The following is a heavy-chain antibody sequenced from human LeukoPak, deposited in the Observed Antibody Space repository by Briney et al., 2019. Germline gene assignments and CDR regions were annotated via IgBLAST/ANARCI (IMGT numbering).Heavy chain of an antibody. D-gene: IGHD3-9*01. Sequence: GGSLRLSCAASGFTFSSYAMSWVRQAPGKGLEWVSAISGSGGSTYYADSVKGRFTISRDNSKNTLYLQMNSLRAEDTAVYYCARLRYFDWLLQPMYYFDYWGQGTLVTVSS. V-gene: IGHV3-23*01. CDR1: GFTFSSYA. J-gene: IGHJ4*02. CDR3: ARLRYFDWLLQPMYYFDY. CDR2: ISGSGGST.